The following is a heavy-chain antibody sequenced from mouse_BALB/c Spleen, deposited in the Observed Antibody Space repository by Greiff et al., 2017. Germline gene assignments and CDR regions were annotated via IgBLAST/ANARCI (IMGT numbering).Heavy chain of an antibody. D-gene: IGHD2-14*01. Sequence: VQLQQPGAELVKPGAPVKLSCKASGYTFTSYWMNWVKQRPGRGLEWIGRIDPSDSDTHYNQKFKDKATLTVDKSSSTAYIQRSSLTTEDSAVYYCARGDRDYAMDYWGQGTSVTVSS. J-gene: IGHJ4*01. CDR2: IDPSDSDT. V-gene: IGHV1-69*02. CDR3: ARGDRDYAMDY. CDR1: GYTFTSYW.